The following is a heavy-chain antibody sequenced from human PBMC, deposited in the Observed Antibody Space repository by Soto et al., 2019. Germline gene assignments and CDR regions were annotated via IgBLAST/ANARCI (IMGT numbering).Heavy chain of an antibody. CDR1: GFTFSTFD. CDR3: VKGAWLDY. J-gene: IGHJ4*02. D-gene: IGHD3-22*01. Sequence: GGSLRLSCVASGFTFSTFDMSWVRQAPGKGLEWVSVMFGSSGGKYYADSVKGRFTISRDNSDNTLYLQMNSLRAEDMARYYCVKGAWLDYWGQGIPVTVSS. CDR2: MFGSSGGK. V-gene: IGHV3-23*01.